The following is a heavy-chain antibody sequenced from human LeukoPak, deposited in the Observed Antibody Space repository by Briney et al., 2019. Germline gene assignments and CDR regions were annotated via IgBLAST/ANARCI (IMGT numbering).Heavy chain of an antibody. CDR2: INPNSGGT. CDR3: ATLVVTAPYFDY. J-gene: IGHJ4*02. D-gene: IGHD2-21*02. V-gene: IGHV1-2*06. Sequence: ASVKVSCKASGYTFTGYYMHWVRQAPGQGLEWMGRINPNSGGTNYAQKFQGRVTMTRDTSISTAYMEQSRLRSDDTAVYYCATLVVTAPYFDYWGQGTLVTVSS. CDR1: GYTFTGYY.